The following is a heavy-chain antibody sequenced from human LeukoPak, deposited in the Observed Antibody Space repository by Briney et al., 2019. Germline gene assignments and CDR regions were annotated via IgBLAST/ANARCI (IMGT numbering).Heavy chain of an antibody. CDR2: IYSGGTT. CDR3: ASHITVIAVRAFDI. Sequence: GGSLRLSCAASGFTVSTNCMTWVRQAPGKGLEWVSTIYSGGTTYYADSVMGRFTISRHNSRNTLYLQMNSLRAEDTAVYYCASHITVIAVRAFDIWGHGTMVTVSS. D-gene: IGHD3-22*01. J-gene: IGHJ3*02. V-gene: IGHV3-53*04. CDR1: GFTVSTNC.